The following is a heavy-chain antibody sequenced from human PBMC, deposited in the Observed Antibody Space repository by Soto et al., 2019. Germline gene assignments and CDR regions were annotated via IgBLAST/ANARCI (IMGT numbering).Heavy chain of an antibody. CDR2: IYYSGST. D-gene: IGHD6-6*01. CDR3: AREGSIADGVFDY. CDR1: GGSISSGDYY. V-gene: IGHV4-30-4*01. Sequence: QVQLQESGPGLVKPSQTLSLTCTVSGGSISSGDYYWSWIRQPPGKGLEWIGYIYYSGSTYYNPSLKSRVTISVDTSKNQFSLKLSSVTAADTAGYYCAREGSIADGVFDYWGQGTLVTVSS. J-gene: IGHJ4*02.